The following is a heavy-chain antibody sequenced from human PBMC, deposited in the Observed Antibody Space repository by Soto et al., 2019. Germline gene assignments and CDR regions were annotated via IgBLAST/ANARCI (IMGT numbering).Heavy chain of an antibody. CDR2: IIPIFGTA. D-gene: IGHD2-21*02. V-gene: IGHV1-69*06. CDR3: ATSRGLVVTAIQPFDY. CDR1: GGTFSSYA. J-gene: IGHJ4*02. Sequence: SVKVSCKASGGTFSSYAISWVRQAPGQGLEWMGGIIPIFGTANYAQKFQGRVTITADKSTSTAYMELSSLRSEDTAVYYCATSRGLVVTAIQPFDYWGQGTLVTVSS.